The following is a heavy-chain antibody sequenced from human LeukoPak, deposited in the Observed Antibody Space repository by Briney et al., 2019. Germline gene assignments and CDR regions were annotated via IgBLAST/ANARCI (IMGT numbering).Heavy chain of an antibody. Sequence: GGSLRLPCTASGFTFGDYAMSWVRQAPGKGLEWVGFIRSKAYGGTTEYAASVKGRFTISRDDSKSIAYLQMNSLKTEDTAVYYCTRDDSSGYSRYYFDYWGQGTLVTVSS. CDR2: IRSKAYGGTT. D-gene: IGHD3-22*01. J-gene: IGHJ4*02. CDR1: GFTFGDYA. V-gene: IGHV3-49*04. CDR3: TRDDSSGYSRYYFDY.